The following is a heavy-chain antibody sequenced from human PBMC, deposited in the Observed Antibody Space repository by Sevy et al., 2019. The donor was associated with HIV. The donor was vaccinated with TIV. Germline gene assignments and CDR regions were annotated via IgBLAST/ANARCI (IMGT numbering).Heavy chain of an antibody. Sequence: GGSLRLSCAASGFIFSDYYMTWVRQAPGKGLEWVANIKQDMSEKYYADSVKGRFTISRDNARNSLYLQMESLRAEDTAVYYCARAQQVTMLVVIGGLYFDFWGQGTLVTVSS. V-gene: IGHV3-7*01. J-gene: IGHJ4*02. CDR1: GFIFSDYY. CDR3: ARAQQVTMLVVIGGLYFDF. D-gene: IGHD3-22*01. CDR2: IKQDMSEK.